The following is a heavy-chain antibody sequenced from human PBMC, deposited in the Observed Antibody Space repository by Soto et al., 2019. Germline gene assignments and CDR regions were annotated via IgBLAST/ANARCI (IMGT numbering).Heavy chain of an antibody. CDR3: ARLLESWGEPHYFDS. J-gene: IGHJ4*02. V-gene: IGHV5-51*01. D-gene: IGHD3-16*01. Sequence: PGESLKISCQASGYTFSSNWIGWVRQMPGKGLEWMGIIYPGDSETRYSPSFQGHATISADRSFNTAYLQWSSLQASDTAMYYCARLLESWGEPHYFDSWGQGTMVTVSS. CDR2: IYPGDSET. CDR1: GYTFSSNW.